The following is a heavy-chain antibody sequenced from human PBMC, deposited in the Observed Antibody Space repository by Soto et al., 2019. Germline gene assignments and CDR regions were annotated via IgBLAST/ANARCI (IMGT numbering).Heavy chain of an antibody. CDR1: GYTFTSYA. CDR3: ARDSATWYFDL. Sequence: GASVKVSCKASGYTFTSYAMHWVRQAPGQRLERMGWINAGNGNTKYSQKFQGRVTITRDTSASTAYMELSSLRSEDRAVYYCARDSATWYFDLWGRGTLVTVSS. CDR2: INAGNGNT. V-gene: IGHV1-3*01. J-gene: IGHJ2*01.